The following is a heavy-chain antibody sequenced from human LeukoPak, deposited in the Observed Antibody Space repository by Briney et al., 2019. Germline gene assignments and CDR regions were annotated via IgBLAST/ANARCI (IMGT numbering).Heavy chain of an antibody. D-gene: IGHD2-15*01. CDR1: GFTFNRYN. CDR2: ISTSSSYI. Sequence: TGGSLRLSCAASGFTFNRYNMNWVRRAPGKGLEWVSSISTSSSYIYYADSVRGRFTISRDNAKNSLYLQMNSLRAEDTAVYSCARGADGVSSNSRGWFDPWGQGTLVTVSS. V-gene: IGHV3-21*01. J-gene: IGHJ5*02. CDR3: ARGADGVSSNSRGWFDP.